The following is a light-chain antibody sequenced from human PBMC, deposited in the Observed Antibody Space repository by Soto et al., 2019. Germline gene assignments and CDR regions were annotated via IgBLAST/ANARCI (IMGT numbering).Light chain of an antibody. J-gene: IGKJ1*01. CDR2: GAS. V-gene: IGKV1-39*01. CDR3: QQTYNLPRT. CDR1: LNIGDW. Sequence: DIQMTQSPSSLSASVGDRVTITCRASLNIGDWLSWYQQKAGKAPTHLIYGASALQSGVPARFSGSASGTDFTLTISNMQREDFATYYCQQTYNLPRTFGQGTTVDIK.